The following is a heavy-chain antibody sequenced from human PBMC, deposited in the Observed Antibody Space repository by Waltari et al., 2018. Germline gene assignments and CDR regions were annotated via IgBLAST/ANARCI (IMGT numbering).Heavy chain of an antibody. V-gene: IGHV5-51*03. Sequence: VQLVQSGAEVKEPGESLKISCEASGSSFTNYWIGWVRQMPGKGLGWMGISYPADADTRASPSFQGQVTSSVDKSTSTASLQWSSLKASDTAMYYCARRDYIGPDYWGQGTLVTVSS. CDR2: SYPADADT. CDR3: ARRDYIGPDY. CDR1: GSSFTNYW. D-gene: IGHD3-16*01. J-gene: IGHJ4*02.